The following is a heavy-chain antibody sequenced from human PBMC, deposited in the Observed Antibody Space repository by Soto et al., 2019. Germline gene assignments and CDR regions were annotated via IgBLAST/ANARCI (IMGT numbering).Heavy chain of an antibody. CDR3: ALGPRYYYDSSASYYGGY. D-gene: IGHD3-22*01. Sequence: GSLRLSCAASGFTFDDYAMHWVRQAPGKGLEWVSLISWDGGSTYYADSVKGRFTISRDNSKNSLYLQMNSLRAEDTALYYCALGPRYYYDSSASYYGGYWGQGTLVTVYS. J-gene: IGHJ4*02. V-gene: IGHV3-43D*04. CDR2: ISWDGGST. CDR1: GFTFDDYA.